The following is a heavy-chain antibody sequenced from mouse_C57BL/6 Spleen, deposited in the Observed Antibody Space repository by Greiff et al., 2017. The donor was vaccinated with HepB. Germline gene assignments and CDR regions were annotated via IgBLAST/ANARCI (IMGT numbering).Heavy chain of an antibody. CDR1: GYTFTDYE. CDR2: IDPETGGT. CDR3: TRVDGYYVGDD. D-gene: IGHD2-3*01. V-gene: IGHV1-15*01. Sequence: QVQLQQSGAELVRPGASVTLSCKASGYTFTDYEMHWVKQTPVHGLEWIGAIDPETGGTAYNQKFKGKAILTADKSSSTAYMELRSLTSEDSAVYYCTRVDGYYVGDDWGQGTSVTVSS. J-gene: IGHJ4*01.